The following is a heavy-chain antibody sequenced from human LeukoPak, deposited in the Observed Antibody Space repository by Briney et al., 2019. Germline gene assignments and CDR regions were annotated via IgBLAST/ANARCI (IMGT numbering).Heavy chain of an antibody. CDR2: IYYSGST. J-gene: IGHJ6*02. CDR3: ARDGSNWSNDYYHGVDV. D-gene: IGHD4-11*01. V-gene: IGHV4-59*01. CDR1: GGSISSYY. Sequence: SETLSLTCTVSGGSISSYYWSWIRQPPGKGLEWIGYIYYSGSTNYTPSLKSRITISVDTSRNQFSLKLNSVTAADTAVYYCARDGSNWSNDYYHGVDVWGQGTTVTVSS.